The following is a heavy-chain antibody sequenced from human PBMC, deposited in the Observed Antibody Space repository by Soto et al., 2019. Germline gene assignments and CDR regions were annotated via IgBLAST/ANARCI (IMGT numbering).Heavy chain of an antibody. CDR2: IYYSGST. CDR3: ARHARRYDILTGYFNWFDP. Sequence: SETLSLTCTVSGGSISSSSYYWGWIRQPPGKGLEWIGSIYYSGSTYYNPSLKSRVTISVDTSKNQFSLKLSSVTAADTAVYYCARHARRYDILTGYFNWFDPWGQGTLVTVSS. CDR1: GGSISSSSYY. V-gene: IGHV4-39*01. J-gene: IGHJ5*02. D-gene: IGHD3-9*01.